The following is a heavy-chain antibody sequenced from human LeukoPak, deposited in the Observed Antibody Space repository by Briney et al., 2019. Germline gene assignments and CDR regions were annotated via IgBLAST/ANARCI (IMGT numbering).Heavy chain of an antibody. D-gene: IGHD1-26*01. CDR1: GYTFTSYG. J-gene: IGHJ4*02. V-gene: IGHV1-18*01. CDR3: ARDLTDSGGSYIDY. Sequence: ASVKVSCKASGYTFTSYGISWVRQAPGQGLEWMGWISAYNGNTNYAQKLQGRVSMTTDTSTSTAYMELRSLRSDDTAVYYCARDLTDSGGSYIDYWGQGTLVTVSS. CDR2: ISAYNGNT.